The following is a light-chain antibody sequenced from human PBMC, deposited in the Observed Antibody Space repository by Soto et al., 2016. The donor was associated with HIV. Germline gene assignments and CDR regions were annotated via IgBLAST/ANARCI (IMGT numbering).Light chain of an antibody. CDR2: DDS. Sequence: SYVLTQPTSLSVAPRKTARITCGGNNVGSKSVHWYQQKPGQAPVLVVYDDSDRPSGISERFSGSNSGNTATLTISGTQAMDEADYYCQAWDSSTAGYVFGTGTKVTVL. V-gene: IGLV3-21*01. CDR3: QAWDSSTAGYV. CDR1: NVGSKS. J-gene: IGLJ1*01.